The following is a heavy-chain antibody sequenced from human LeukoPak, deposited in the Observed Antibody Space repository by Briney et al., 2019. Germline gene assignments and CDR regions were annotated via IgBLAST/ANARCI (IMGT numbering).Heavy chain of an antibody. CDR1: GYTFTSYA. J-gene: IGHJ4*02. CDR2: INTNTGNP. Sequence: ASVKVSCKASGYTFTSYAMNWVRQAPGQGLELMGWINTNTGNPTYAQGFTGRFVFSLDTSVSTAYLQISSLKAEDTAVYYCARDRVLLWFGESYYFDYWGQGTLVTVSS. V-gene: IGHV7-4-1*02. CDR3: ARDRVLLWFGESYYFDY. D-gene: IGHD3-10*01.